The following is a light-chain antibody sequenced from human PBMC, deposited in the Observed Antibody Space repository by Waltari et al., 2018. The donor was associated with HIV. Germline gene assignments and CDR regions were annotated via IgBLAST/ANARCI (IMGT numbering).Light chain of an antibody. CDR1: QSVSSTY. Sequence: EIVLTQSPGTLSLSPGERATLSCRASQSVSSTYLAWYQQRPGQAPRLLIYGASSRATGIPDRSSGSGSGTDFTLTISRLEPEDCAVYYCQQYGSSPLTFGQGTRLEIK. CDR2: GAS. J-gene: IGKJ5*01. V-gene: IGKV3-20*01. CDR3: QQYGSSPLT.